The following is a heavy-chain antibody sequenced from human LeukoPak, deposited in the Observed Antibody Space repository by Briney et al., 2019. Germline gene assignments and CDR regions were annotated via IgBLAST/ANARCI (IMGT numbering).Heavy chain of an antibody. CDR3: ARRTTESYSDY. D-gene: IGHD1-1*01. CDR1: GGSISDGTYY. Sequence: PSETPSLTCTVSGGSISDGTYYWGWIRQPPGKGLEWIGTIHYSGTTHYNRSLKSRVTLSVDTSKNQFSLRLSSVTAADTAVYYCARRTTESYSDYWGQGTLVTVST. CDR2: IHYSGTT. J-gene: IGHJ4*02. V-gene: IGHV4-39*01.